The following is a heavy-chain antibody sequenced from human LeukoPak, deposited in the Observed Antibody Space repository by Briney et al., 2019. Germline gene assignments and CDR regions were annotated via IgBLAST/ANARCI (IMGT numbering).Heavy chain of an antibody. CDR3: ASLRIAVAGTIYYYYYMDV. D-gene: IGHD6-19*01. CDR2: INHSGST. CDR1: GGSFRGYY. Sequence: PSETLSLTCAVYGGSFRGYYWSWIRQPPGKGLEWIGEINHSGSTNYNPSLKSRVTISVDTSKNQFSLKLSSVTAADTAVYYCASLRIAVAGTIYYYYYMDVWGKGTTVTVSS. V-gene: IGHV4-34*01. J-gene: IGHJ6*03.